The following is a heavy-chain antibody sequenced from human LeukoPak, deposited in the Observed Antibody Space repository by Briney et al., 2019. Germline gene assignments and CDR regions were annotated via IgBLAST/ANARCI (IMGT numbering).Heavy chain of an antibody. Sequence: SETLSLTCTVSGGSISSYYWSWIRQPPGKGLEWIGYIYYSGSTNYNPSLKSRVTISVDTSKNQFSLKLSSVTAADTAVYYCALAPGAYYYDSSGYGAFDIWGQGTMVTVSS. J-gene: IGHJ3*02. CDR2: IYYSGST. CDR3: ALAPGAYYYDSSGYGAFDI. D-gene: IGHD3-22*01. V-gene: IGHV4-59*01. CDR1: GGSISSYY.